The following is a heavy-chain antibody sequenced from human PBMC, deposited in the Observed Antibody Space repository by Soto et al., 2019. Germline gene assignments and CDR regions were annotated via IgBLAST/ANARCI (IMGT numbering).Heavy chain of an antibody. CDR2: ITSGSTYI. CDR3: AKLAPASIFPNDY. V-gene: IGHV3-21*01. CDR1: GITFSRYS. Sequence: GGSLRLSCAASGITFSRYSMNWVRQAPGKGLEWISSITSGSTYIHYAESVKGRFTISRDNSKNTLFLEMISLRLEDTAVYFCAKLAPASIFPNDYWGQGTLVTVSS. D-gene: IGHD2-2*01. J-gene: IGHJ4*02.